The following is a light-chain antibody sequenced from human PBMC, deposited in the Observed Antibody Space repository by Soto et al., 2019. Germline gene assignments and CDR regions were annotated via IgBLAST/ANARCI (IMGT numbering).Light chain of an antibody. CDR2: DAS. Sequence: EIVLTQSPATLSLSPGERATLSCRASQSVSSYLACYQQKPGQAPRLLIYDASNRATGIPAMFSGSGSGTDFTLTICSLEPEDFADYYCQQRSNWRTFGQGTKVEIK. CDR3: QQRSNWRT. CDR1: QSVSSY. J-gene: IGKJ1*01. V-gene: IGKV3-11*01.